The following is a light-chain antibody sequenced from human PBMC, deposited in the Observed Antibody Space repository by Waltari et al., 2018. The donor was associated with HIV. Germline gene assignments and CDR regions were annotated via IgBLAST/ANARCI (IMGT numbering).Light chain of an antibody. CDR2: GTN. Sequence: SSELTQDPAMSVALGQTVRITCQGDSLRNYYASWYQQRPGQAPILLFYGTNSRPSGIPDRFSCSNSGNTASLTIIGAQAGDEADYFCSSRDTSGNSWVFGGGTTLTVL. V-gene: IGLV3-19*01. CDR3: SSRDTSGNSWV. J-gene: IGLJ3*02. CDR1: SLRNYY.